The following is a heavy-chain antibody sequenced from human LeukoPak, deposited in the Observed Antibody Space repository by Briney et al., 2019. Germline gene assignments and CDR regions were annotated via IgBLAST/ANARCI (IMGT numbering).Heavy chain of an antibody. CDR3: AKERRSSWSIDY. D-gene: IGHD6-13*01. CDR1: GFTFNNYG. J-gene: IGHJ4*02. V-gene: IGHV3-30*18. CDR2: ISYDGSKK. Sequence: GRSLRLSCEASGFTFNNYGMHWVRQAPGKGLEWVTIISYDGSKKCYADSVKGRFTISRDNSKNTLYLEMNSLRAEDAAVYYCAKERRSSWSIDYWGQGTLVTVSS.